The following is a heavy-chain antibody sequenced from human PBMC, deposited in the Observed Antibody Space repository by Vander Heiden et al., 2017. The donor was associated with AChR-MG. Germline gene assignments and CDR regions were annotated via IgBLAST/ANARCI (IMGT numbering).Heavy chain of an antibody. Sequence: EVQVLESGGGLVQPGGSLRLSCAASGFTFSSYAMSWVRQAPGKGLEWVSAISGSGGSTYYADSVKGRFTISRDNSKNTLYLQMNSLRAEDTAVYYCANGYSYRFYYFDYWGQGTLVTVSS. V-gene: IGHV3-23*01. D-gene: IGHD5-18*01. CDR1: GFTFSSYA. CDR3: ANGYSYRFYYFDY. J-gene: IGHJ4*02. CDR2: ISGSGGST.